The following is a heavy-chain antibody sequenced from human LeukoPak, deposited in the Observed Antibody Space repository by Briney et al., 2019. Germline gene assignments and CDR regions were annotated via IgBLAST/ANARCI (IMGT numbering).Heavy chain of an antibody. D-gene: IGHD3-16*01. V-gene: IGHV3-9*01. CDR1: GFTFGDCS. CDR3: TKGNGGTPFDH. Sequence: PGGSLRLSCAASGFTFGDCSMHWVRQAPGKGLEWVSGITWDSGAIDYADPVKGRFTISRDNAKNSLYLQMNSLRAEDTAWYYWTKGNGGTPFDHWGQGTLVTVSS. J-gene: IGHJ4*02. CDR2: ITWDSGAI.